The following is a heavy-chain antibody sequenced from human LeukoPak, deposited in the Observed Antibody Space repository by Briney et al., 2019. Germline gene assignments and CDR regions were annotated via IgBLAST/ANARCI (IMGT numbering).Heavy chain of an antibody. CDR2: INPNSGGT. D-gene: IGHD6-13*01. V-gene: IGHV1-2*02. Sequence: GASVTVSCKASGYTFTGYYMHWVRQAPGQGLEWMGWINPNSGGTNYAQKFQGRVTMTRDTSISTAYMELSRLRSDDTAVYYCARVSSSWGSNWFDPWGQGTLVTVSS. CDR3: ARVSSSWGSNWFDP. CDR1: GYTFTGYY. J-gene: IGHJ5*02.